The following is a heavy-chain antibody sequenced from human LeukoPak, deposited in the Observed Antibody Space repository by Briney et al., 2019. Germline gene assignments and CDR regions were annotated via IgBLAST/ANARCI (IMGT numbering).Heavy chain of an antibody. CDR3: AREVVSRGDAFDI. V-gene: IGHV3-53*01. CDR1: GFTVRSNY. J-gene: IGHJ3*02. CDR2: LYSGGST. Sequence: PGGSLRLSYAASGFTVRSNYMSWVRQAPGKGLEWVSVLYSGGSTYYADSVKGRFTISRDNSKNTLYLQMNSLRAEDTAVYYCAREVVSRGDAFDIWGQGTLVTVSS. D-gene: IGHD2-15*01.